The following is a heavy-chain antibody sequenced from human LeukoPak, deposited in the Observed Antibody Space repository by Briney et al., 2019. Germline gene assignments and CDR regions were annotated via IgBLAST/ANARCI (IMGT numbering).Heavy chain of an antibody. V-gene: IGHV4-4*07. CDR3: ARDRMGMTTVTTFWFDP. CDR2: IYTSGST. J-gene: IGHJ5*02. Sequence: SETLSLTCTGSGGSISSYYWSWIRQPAGKGLEWIGRIYTSGSTNYNPSLESRVTMSVDTSKNQFSLKLSSVTAADTAVYYCARDRMGMTTVTTFWFDPWGQGTLVTVSS. CDR1: GGSISSYY. D-gene: IGHD4-17*01.